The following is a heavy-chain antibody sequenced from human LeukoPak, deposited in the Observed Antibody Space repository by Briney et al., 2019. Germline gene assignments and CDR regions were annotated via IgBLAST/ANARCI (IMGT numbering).Heavy chain of an antibody. J-gene: IGHJ1*01. Sequence: SETLSLTCTVSGGSISSSSYYWGWIRQPPGKGLEWIGSICYSGSTYYNPSLKSRVTISVDTSKNQFSLKLSSVTAADTAVYYCARLASSGWSRAKYFQHWGQGTLVTVSS. D-gene: IGHD6-19*01. V-gene: IGHV4-39*01. CDR3: ARLASSGWSRAKYFQH. CDR2: ICYSGST. CDR1: GGSISSSSYY.